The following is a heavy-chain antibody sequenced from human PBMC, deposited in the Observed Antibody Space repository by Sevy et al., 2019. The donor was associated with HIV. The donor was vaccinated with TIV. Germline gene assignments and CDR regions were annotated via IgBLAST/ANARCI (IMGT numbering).Heavy chain of an antibody. CDR3: VKEGGGEGGDH. Sequence: GGSLRLSCAASGFSFSSYGMHWVRQAPGKGLEWVSYIQYDGSNKDYADSVKGRFTISRDNSKNTLYLQMNSLRVEVTAVFYCVKEGGGEGGDHWGQGTLVTVSS. CDR2: IQYDGSNK. J-gene: IGHJ4*02. V-gene: IGHV3-30*02. D-gene: IGHD2-21*01. CDR1: GFSFSSYG.